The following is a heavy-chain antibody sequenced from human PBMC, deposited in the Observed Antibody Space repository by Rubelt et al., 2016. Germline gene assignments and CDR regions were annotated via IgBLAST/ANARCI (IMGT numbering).Heavy chain of an antibody. V-gene: IGHV3-23*01. CDR3: AKSFGSASGRSSDY. Sequence: EVQLLESGGGLVQPGGSLRLSCAASGITFSSHAMTWVRQAPVTGLEWVSTISGSGGSTYYADSVKGRLAISRDNSKNTLYLKMNSLRVDETSVYYCAKSFGSASGRSSDYWGQGTLVTVAS. D-gene: IGHD6-6*01. CDR2: ISGSGGST. CDR1: GITFSSHA. J-gene: IGHJ4*02.